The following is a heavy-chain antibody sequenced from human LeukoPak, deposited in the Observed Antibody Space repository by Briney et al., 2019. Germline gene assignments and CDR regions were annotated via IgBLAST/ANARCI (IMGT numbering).Heavy chain of an antibody. CDR2: IKQDGSEN. Sequence: GGSLRLSCAASGFTFSSYWMSWVRQAPGKGLEWVANIKQDGSENYCVDSVKGRFTISRDNAKNSLYLQMSSLRAEDTAVYYCAREGVDIVTYDYWGQRTLVTVSS. CDR3: AREGVDIVTYDY. V-gene: IGHV3-7*03. J-gene: IGHJ4*02. CDR1: GFTFSSYW. D-gene: IGHD5-12*01.